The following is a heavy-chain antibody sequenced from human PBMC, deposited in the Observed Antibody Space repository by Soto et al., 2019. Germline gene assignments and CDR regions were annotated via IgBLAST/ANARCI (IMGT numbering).Heavy chain of an antibody. D-gene: IGHD5-12*01. V-gene: IGHV4-59*01. J-gene: IGHJ6*02. CDR1: GGSISSYY. CDR2: ICYSGST. CDR3: ARDNVVATIGNYYYYGMDV. Sequence: SETLSLTCTVSGGSISSYYWSWIRQPPGKGLEWIGYICYSGSTNYNPSLKSRVTISVDTSKNQFSLKLSSVTAADTAVYYCARDNVVATIGNYYYYGMDVWGQGTTVTVSS.